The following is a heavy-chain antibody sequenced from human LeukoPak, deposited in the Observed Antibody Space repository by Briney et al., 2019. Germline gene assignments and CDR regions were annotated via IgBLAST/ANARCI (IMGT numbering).Heavy chain of an antibody. CDR1: GFTFSSYA. V-gene: IGHV3-23*01. CDR2: ISGSGGST. Sequence: GGSLRLCCAASGFTFSSYAMSWVRQAPGKGLEWVSAISGSGGSTHYADSVKGRFTISRDNSKNTLYLQMNSLRAEDTAVYYCAKGSQPYYDFWSGLGAFDIWGQGTMVTVSS. J-gene: IGHJ3*02. CDR3: AKGSQPYYDFWSGLGAFDI. D-gene: IGHD3-3*01.